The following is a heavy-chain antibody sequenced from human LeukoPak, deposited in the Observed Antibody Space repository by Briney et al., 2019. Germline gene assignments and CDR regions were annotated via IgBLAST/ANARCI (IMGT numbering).Heavy chain of an antibody. J-gene: IGHJ4*02. CDR3: ARDPADY. CDR2: ISYDGSNK. Sequence: GGSLRLSCAASGFTFSSYAMHWVRQAPGKGLEWVAVISYDGSNKYYADSVKGRFTISSDNSKNTLYLQMNSLRAEDTAVYYCARDPADYWGQGTLVTVSS. V-gene: IGHV3-30*04. CDR1: GFTFSSYA.